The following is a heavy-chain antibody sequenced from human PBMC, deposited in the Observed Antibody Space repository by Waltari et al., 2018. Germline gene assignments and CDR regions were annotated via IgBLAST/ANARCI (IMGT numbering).Heavy chain of an antibody. CDR3: AGKQLAAMFRFDP. V-gene: IGHV4-59*01. CDR1: GGSISSYY. J-gene: IGHJ5*02. Sequence: QVQLQESGPGLVKPSETLSLTCTVSGGSISSYYWSWIRQPPGKGLEWIGYIYYSGSTNYNPSLKSRVTISVDTSKNQFSLKLSSVTAADTAVYYCAGKQLAAMFRFDPWGQGTLVTVSS. D-gene: IGHD6-13*01. CDR2: IYYSGST.